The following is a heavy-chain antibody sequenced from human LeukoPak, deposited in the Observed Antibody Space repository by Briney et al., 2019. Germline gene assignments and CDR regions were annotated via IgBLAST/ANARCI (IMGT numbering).Heavy chain of an antibody. Sequence: ASVKVSCKASGYIFTTYDIGWVRQATGQGLEWMGWWNPNSGNAGYAQKFQGRVTISRNSSISSAYMELSSLRSDDTAIYYCARCKFLAWFDPWGQGTLVTVSS. CDR3: ARCKFLAWFDP. CDR1: GYIFTTYD. J-gene: IGHJ5*02. D-gene: IGHD1-7*01. V-gene: IGHV1-8*03. CDR2: WNPNSGNA.